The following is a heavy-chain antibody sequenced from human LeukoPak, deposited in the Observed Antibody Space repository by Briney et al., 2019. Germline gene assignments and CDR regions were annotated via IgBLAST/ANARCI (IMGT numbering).Heavy chain of an antibody. CDR1: GFTFSSYW. V-gene: IGHV3-74*01. CDR2: INSDGSST. J-gene: IGHJ4*02. Sequence: PGGSLRLSCAASGFTFSSYWMHWVRQAPGKGLVWVSRINSDGSSTSYADSVKGRFTISRDNAKKTLYLQMNSLRAEDTAVYYCTTPAEMATISVGYWGQGTLVTVSS. D-gene: IGHD5-24*01. CDR3: TTPAEMATISVGY.